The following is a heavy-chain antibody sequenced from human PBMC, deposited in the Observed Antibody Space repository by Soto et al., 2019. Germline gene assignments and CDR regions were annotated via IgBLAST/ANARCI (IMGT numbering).Heavy chain of an antibody. CDR3: AKDLEQWRRYSWFDP. J-gene: IGHJ5*02. CDR1: GFTFSNYG. Sequence: QVQLVESGGGVVQPGKSLRLSCAASGFTFSNYGMHWVRQAPGKGLEWVAVISYDGSNKYNADSVKGRFTISRDNSKNTLYLQMNSLRAEDTAVYYCAKDLEQWRRYSWFDPWGQGTLVTVSS. CDR2: ISYDGSNK. D-gene: IGHD6-19*01. V-gene: IGHV3-30*18.